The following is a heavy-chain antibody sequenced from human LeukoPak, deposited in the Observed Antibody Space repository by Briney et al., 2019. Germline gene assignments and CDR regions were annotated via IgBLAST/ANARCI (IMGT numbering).Heavy chain of an antibody. CDR2: VYYDGTT. CDR1: GDSISSSHY. V-gene: IGHV4-39*01. D-gene: IGHD3-10*01. J-gene: IGHJ4*02. Sequence: SETLSLTCTVSGDSISSSHYWGWIRQAPGKGLEWIGNVYYDGTTYYNPSLQSRLTLPVDTPKNQFSLKLTSVTAADTAVYYCARGTGSYGSNLDNWGQGTLVTVSS. CDR3: ARGTGSYGSNLDN.